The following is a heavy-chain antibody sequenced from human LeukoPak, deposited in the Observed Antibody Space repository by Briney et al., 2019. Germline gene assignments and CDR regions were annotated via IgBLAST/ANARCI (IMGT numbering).Heavy chain of an antibody. CDR3: AKAQTVGYCSGGSCYFDY. V-gene: IGHV3-23*01. CDR2: INGSGGST. D-gene: IGHD2-15*01. CDR1: GFTFSSYS. J-gene: IGHJ4*02. Sequence: GGSLRLSCAASGFTFSSYSMNWVRQAPGKGLEWVSGINGSGGSTYYADSVKGRFTISRDNSKNTLYLQMNSLRAEDTAVYYCAKAQTVGYCSGGSCYFDYWGQGTLVTVSS.